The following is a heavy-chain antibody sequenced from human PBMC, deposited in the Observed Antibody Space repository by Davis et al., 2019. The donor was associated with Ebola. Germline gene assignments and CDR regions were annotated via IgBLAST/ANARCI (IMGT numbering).Heavy chain of an antibody. Sequence: SVKASCKTSGGSFSSHPISWVRQAPRQGLEWMGGIVPIFDTPHYAQKFQGRITITADASTSTAYMELSSLRSEDTATYFCARDFDGGNYYFDYWGPGTPVTVSS. CDR1: GGSFSSHP. CDR2: IVPIFDTP. D-gene: IGHD3-9*01. V-gene: IGHV1-69*13. CDR3: ARDFDGGNYYFDY. J-gene: IGHJ4*02.